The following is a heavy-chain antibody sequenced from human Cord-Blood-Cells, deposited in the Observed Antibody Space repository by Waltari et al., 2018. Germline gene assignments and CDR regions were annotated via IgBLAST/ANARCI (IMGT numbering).Heavy chain of an antibody. CDR3: ATRGGYFDWLDAFDI. Sequence: EVQLVQSGAEVKKPGESLKISCKGSGYSFTSYWIGWVRQMPGKGLEWMGIIYPGDSDTRCSPAVQGQVTISADKSISTAYLQGSSLNASDTAMYYCATRGGYFDWLDAFDIWGQGTMVTVSS. V-gene: IGHV5-51*01. CDR1: GYSFTSYW. J-gene: IGHJ3*02. CDR2: IYPGDSDT. D-gene: IGHD3-9*01.